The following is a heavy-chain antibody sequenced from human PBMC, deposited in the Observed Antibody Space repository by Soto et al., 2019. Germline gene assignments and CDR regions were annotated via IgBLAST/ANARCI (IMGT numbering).Heavy chain of an antibody. CDR2: IYSGGST. J-gene: IGHJ4*02. Sequence: GGSLRLSCAASGFTVSSNYMSWVRQAPGKGLEWVSVIYSGGSTYYADSVKGRFTISRDNSKNTLYLQMNSLRAEDTAVYYCERGVRLYYYDSSGYSYYFDYWGQGTLVTVSS. D-gene: IGHD3-22*01. V-gene: IGHV3-53*01. CDR3: ERGVRLYYYDSSGYSYYFDY. CDR1: GFTVSSNY.